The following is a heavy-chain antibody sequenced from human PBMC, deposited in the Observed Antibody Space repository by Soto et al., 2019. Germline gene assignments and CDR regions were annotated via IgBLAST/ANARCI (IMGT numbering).Heavy chain of an antibody. V-gene: IGHV3-23*01. CDR1: GFTFSTFA. D-gene: IGHD3-3*01. Sequence: GGSLRLSCAASGFTFSTFAMSWVRQAPGKGLEWVSAISGSGGSTFYADPVKGRFTISRDNSKNTLYLQMNSLRAEDTAVYYCAKGDFWSGYYSAYYGMDVWGQGTTVTVSS. CDR2: ISGSGGST. CDR3: AKGDFWSGYYSAYYGMDV. J-gene: IGHJ6*02.